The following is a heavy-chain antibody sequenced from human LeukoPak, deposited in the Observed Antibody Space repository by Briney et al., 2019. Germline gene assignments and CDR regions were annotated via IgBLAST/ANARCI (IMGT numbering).Heavy chain of an antibody. CDR3: ARPAVAGLRAGGYDY. Sequence: GGSLRLSCAASGFSFSSYWMHWVRQAPGKGLVWVSRISSDGSIINYADSVKGRFTISRDNAKNTLYLQMNSLRVEDTVVYYCARPAVAGLRAGGYDYWGQGTLVTVSS. D-gene: IGHD6-19*01. J-gene: IGHJ4*02. CDR1: GFSFSSYW. CDR2: ISSDGSII. V-gene: IGHV3-74*01.